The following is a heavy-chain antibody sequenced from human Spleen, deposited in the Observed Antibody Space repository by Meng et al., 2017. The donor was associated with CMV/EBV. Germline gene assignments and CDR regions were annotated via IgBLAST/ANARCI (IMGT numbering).Heavy chain of an antibody. J-gene: IGHJ4*02. Sequence: GESLKISCAASGFTFSDYYMSWIRQAPGKGLEWVSYISSSGSTIYYADSVKGRFTISRDNAKNSLYLQMNSLRAEDTAVYYCAYGGGDYEYYFDYWGQGTLVTVSS. CDR3: AYGGGDYEYYFDY. V-gene: IGHV3-11*01. D-gene: IGHD4-17*01. CDR1: GFTFSDYY. CDR2: ISSSGSTI.